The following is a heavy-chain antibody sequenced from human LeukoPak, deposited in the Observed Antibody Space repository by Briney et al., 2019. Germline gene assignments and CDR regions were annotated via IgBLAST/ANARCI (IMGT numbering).Heavy chain of an antibody. J-gene: IGHJ4*02. V-gene: IGHV4-39*01. CDR3: ATRDGGNPRIDY. Sequence: SETLSLTCTVSGGSISSSSYYWGWIRQPPGKGLEWIGSTYYTGSTYYNPSLKSRVTISVDTSKNQFSLKLSSVTAADTAVYYCATRDGGNPRIDYWGQGTLVTVSS. D-gene: IGHD4-23*01. CDR2: TYYTGST. CDR1: GGSISSSSYY.